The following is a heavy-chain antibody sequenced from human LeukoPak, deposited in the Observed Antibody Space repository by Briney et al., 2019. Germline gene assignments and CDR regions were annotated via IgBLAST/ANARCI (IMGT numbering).Heavy chain of an antibody. J-gene: IGHJ3*02. CDR2: IDPSDSYT. V-gene: IGHV5-10-1*01. D-gene: IGHD3-16*01. CDR1: GSSFTSYW. CDR3: ASVPGVAGGNAFDI. Sequence: GASLKISCKASGSSFTSYWITWLRQVPGKGLEWLGTIDPSDSYTNYSQSFQGHVTISADKSISTAYLQWSSLKASDTAMYYCASVPGVAGGNAFDIWGQGTMVTVSS.